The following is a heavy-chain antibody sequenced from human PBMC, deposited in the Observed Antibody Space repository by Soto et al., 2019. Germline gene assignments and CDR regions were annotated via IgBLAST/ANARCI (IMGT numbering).Heavy chain of an antibody. D-gene: IGHD3-3*01. V-gene: IGHV3-49*03. CDR2: TRSKAYGGTT. Sequence: GGSLRLSCTASGFTFGDYVMSWFRQAPGKGLEWVGFTRSKAYGGTTEHAASVKGRFTISRDDSKSIAYLQMNSLKTEDTAVYYCTRDHPLRIEVADYWGQGTLVTVSS. J-gene: IGHJ4*02. CDR1: GFTFGDYV. CDR3: TRDHPLRIEVADY.